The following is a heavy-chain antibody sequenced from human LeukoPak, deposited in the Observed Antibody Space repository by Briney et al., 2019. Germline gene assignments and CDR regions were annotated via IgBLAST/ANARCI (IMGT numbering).Heavy chain of an antibody. J-gene: IGHJ4*02. CDR2: IRSKADNYAT. Sequence: GGSLRLSCAASGFTFSGSPILWVRQASGKGLEWVGRIRSKADNYATAYAASVQGRCAISRDDSKSTAYLQLNSLKTEDTAVYYCTQSNYWGQGALVTVSS. CDR1: GFTFSGSP. V-gene: IGHV3-73*01. CDR3: TQSNY.